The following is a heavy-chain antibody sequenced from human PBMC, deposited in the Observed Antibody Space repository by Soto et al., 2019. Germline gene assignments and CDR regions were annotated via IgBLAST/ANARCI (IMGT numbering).Heavy chain of an antibody. Sequence: EVQLLESGGGLVQPGGSLRLSCAASGFTFSSYAMSWVRQAPGKGLEWVSAISWNSGSIGYADSVKGRFTISRDNAKNSLDRLMNSMRAEDTALYYCAKAEKGYDILTGYPDCWGQGTLVTVSS. J-gene: IGHJ4*02. V-gene: IGHV3-9*01. CDR1: GFTFSSYA. D-gene: IGHD3-9*01. CDR2: ISWNSGSI. CDR3: AKAEKGYDILTGYPDC.